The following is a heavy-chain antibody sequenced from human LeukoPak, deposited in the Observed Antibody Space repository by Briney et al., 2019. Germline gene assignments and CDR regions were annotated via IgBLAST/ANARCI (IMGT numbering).Heavy chain of an antibody. CDR1: GASISGYF. J-gene: IGHJ3*02. V-gene: IGHV4-34*01. D-gene: IGHD3-22*01. Sequence: PSETLSLTCTVSGASISGYFWVWMRQPAGKGLEWIGEINHSGSTNYNPSLKSRVTISVDTSKNQFSLKLSSVTAADTAVYYCARGRGGYYSRAFDIWGQGTMVTVSS. CDR2: INHSGST. CDR3: ARGRGGYYSRAFDI.